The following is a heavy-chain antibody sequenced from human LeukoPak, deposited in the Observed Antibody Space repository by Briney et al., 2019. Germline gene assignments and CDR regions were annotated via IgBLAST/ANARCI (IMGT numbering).Heavy chain of an antibody. CDR2: INHSGST. V-gene: IGHV4-34*01. J-gene: IGHJ4*02. CDR1: GGSFSGYY. Sequence: SETLSLTCAVYGGSFSGYYWSWIRQPPGKGLEWIGEINHSGSTNHNPSLKSRVTISVDTSKNQFSLKLSSVTAADTAVYYCAREYSSGWYIDYWGQGTLVTVSS. D-gene: IGHD6-19*01. CDR3: AREYSSGWYIDY.